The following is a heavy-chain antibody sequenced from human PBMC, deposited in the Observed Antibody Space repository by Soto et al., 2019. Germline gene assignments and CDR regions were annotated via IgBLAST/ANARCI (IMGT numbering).Heavy chain of an antibody. Sequence: QVQLVQSGAEVKKPGASVKVSCKASGYTFTGYYMHWARQAPGQGLEWMGWINPNSGGTNYAQKFQGWDTMTRDTSISTAYRELSRLRSDDTAVYYCAGAYSSASNYDYWGQGTLVTVSS. CDR1: GYTFTGYY. CDR3: AGAYSSASNYDY. D-gene: IGHD6-6*01. J-gene: IGHJ4*02. V-gene: IGHV1-2*04. CDR2: INPNSGGT.